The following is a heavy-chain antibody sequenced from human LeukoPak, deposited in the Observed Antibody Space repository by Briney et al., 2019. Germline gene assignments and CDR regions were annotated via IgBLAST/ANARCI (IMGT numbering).Heavy chain of an antibody. J-gene: IGHJ6*03. Sequence: SETLSLTCTVSSGSISSSSHYWGWIRQPPGEGLEWIASIYFSGNTYYNPSLKSRVTISVDTSKNQISLKVSSVTAADTAIYYCARAPERWYSYGSYTYHYMDVWGRGTTVTVSS. CDR2: IYFSGNT. V-gene: IGHV4-39*07. CDR1: SGSISSSSHY. D-gene: IGHD3-10*01. CDR3: ARAPERWYSYGSYTYHYMDV.